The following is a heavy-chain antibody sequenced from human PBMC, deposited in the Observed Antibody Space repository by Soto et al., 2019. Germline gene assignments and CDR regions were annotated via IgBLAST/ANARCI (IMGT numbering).Heavy chain of an antibody. D-gene: IGHD3-3*01. Sequence: ASVKVSCKASGYTFTSYGISWVRQAPGQGLEWMGWISAYNGNTNYAQKLQGRVTMTTDTSTSTAYMELRSLRSDDTAVYYCARSYRPTYYDFWSGYPSGAFDIWGQGTMVAVSS. CDR1: GYTFTSYG. V-gene: IGHV1-18*04. J-gene: IGHJ3*02. CDR2: ISAYNGNT. CDR3: ARSYRPTYYDFWSGYPSGAFDI.